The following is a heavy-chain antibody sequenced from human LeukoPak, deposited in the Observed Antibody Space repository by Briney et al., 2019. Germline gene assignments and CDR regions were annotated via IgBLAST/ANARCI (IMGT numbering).Heavy chain of an antibody. CDR3: AKSVVHYYYYYYMDV. CDR2: ISWNSGSI. Sequence: GGSLRLSCAVSGFTFDDYAMHWVRQAPGKGLEWVSGISWNSGSIGYADSVKGRFTISRDNAKNSLYLQMNSLRAEDTALYHCAKSVVHYYYYYYMDVWGKGTTVTISS. V-gene: IGHV3-9*01. J-gene: IGHJ6*03. CDR1: GFTFDDYA. D-gene: IGHD2-15*01.